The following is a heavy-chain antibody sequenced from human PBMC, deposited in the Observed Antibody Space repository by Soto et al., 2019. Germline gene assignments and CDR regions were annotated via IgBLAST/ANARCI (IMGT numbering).Heavy chain of an antibody. D-gene: IGHD6-13*01. CDR1: GFSLSTNGVG. CDR3: AHSSGIEAGYGMDV. V-gene: IGHV2-5*02. CDR2: IYWDDDK. Sequence: QITLKESGPTLVKPTQTLTLTCTFSGFSLSTNGVGVGWVRQPPGKALEWLALIYWDDDKRYSPSLKTRLTITKDTYKNQVVLTMINMDPLDTATYYCAHSSGIEAGYGMDVWGQGTTVTVSS. J-gene: IGHJ6*02.